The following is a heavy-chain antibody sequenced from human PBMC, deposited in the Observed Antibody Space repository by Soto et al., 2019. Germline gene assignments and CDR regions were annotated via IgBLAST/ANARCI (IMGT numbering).Heavy chain of an antibody. CDR1: GGSISSSSYY. J-gene: IGHJ6*02. V-gene: IGHV4-39*01. D-gene: IGHD6-19*01. Sequence: SETLSLTCTVSGGSISSSSYYWGWIRQPPGKGLEWIGSIYYSGSTYYNPSLKSRVTISVDTSKNQFSLKLSSVTAADTAVYYCARLGGQWLYDYYYGMDVWGQGTTVTVSS. CDR2: IYYSGST. CDR3: ARLGGQWLYDYYYGMDV.